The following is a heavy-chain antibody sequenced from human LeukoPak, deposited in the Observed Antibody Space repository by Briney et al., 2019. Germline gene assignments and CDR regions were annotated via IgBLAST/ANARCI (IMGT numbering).Heavy chain of an antibody. J-gene: IGHJ6*03. V-gene: IGHV1-69*13. CDR3: ARDHRGFYYGSGNYYYLDV. CDR1: GGTYNNYA. D-gene: IGHD3-10*01. CDR2: ILPVFGTS. Sequence: ASVKVSCKASGGTYNNYAITWVRQAPGQGLEWVGGILPVFGTSNYAQRFQGRVTITADESTGTTYMELSSLRSEDTAVYYCARDHRGFYYGSGNYYYLDVWGKGPRSPSP.